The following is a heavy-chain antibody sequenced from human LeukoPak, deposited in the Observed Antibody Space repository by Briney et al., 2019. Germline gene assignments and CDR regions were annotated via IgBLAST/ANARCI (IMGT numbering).Heavy chain of an antibody. D-gene: IGHD3-3*01. CDR3: ARDPPCYDFWSGYHQDY. Sequence: GGSLRLSCAASGFTVSSNYMSWVRQAPGKGLEWVSVIYSGGSTYYADSVKGRFTISRDNSKNTLYLQMNSLRAEDTAVYYCARDPPCYDFWSGYHQDYWGQGTLVTVSS. J-gene: IGHJ4*02. V-gene: IGHV3-66*02. CDR1: GFTVSSNY. CDR2: IYSGGST.